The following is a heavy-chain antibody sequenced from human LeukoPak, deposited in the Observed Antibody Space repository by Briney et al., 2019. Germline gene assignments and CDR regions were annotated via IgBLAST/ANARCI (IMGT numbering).Heavy chain of an antibody. Sequence: GGSLRLTCAASGFTFDDYAMHWVRQVPGKSLEWVSLFSGDSGSAYYADSVKGRFTISRDNSKNSLYLQMSSLKTEDTALYYCAKDKSSSRGRDSNLGYWGQGTLVTVSS. CDR3: AKDKSSSRGRDSNLGY. V-gene: IGHV3-43*02. CDR2: FSGDSGSA. J-gene: IGHJ4*02. D-gene: IGHD6-6*01. CDR1: GFTFDDYA.